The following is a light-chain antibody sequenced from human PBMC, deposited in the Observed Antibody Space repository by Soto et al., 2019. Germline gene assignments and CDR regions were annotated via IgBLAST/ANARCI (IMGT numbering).Light chain of an antibody. J-gene: IGKJ4*01. V-gene: IGKV3-15*01. CDR2: DAS. CDR3: QQRYNWPLT. CDR1: QGVGST. Sequence: ELVLTQSPATLSVSPGERATLSCRASQGVGSTLAWYQQEPGQAPRLPIYDASTRATGIPARFSGDGSGTEFTLTISSLQSDDFAVYSCQQRYNWPLTFGGGTKVEIK.